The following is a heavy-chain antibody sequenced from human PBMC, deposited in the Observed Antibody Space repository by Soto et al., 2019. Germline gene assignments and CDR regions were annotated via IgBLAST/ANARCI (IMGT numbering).Heavy chain of an antibody. CDR1: GFTFSIYS. V-gene: IGHV3-21*01. CDR2: ISSSSSYI. J-gene: IGHJ4*02. D-gene: IGHD5-18*01. Sequence: GSLRLSCAASGFTFSIYSMNWVRQAPGKGLEWVSSISSSSSYIYYADSVKGRFTISRDNAKNSLYLQMNSLRAEDTAVYYCARQLWLHGTGLYYFDYWGQGTLVTVPQ. CDR3: ARQLWLHGTGLYYFDY.